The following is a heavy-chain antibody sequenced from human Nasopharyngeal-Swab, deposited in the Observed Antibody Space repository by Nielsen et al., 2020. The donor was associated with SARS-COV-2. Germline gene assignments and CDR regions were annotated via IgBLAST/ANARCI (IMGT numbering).Heavy chain of an antibody. J-gene: IGHJ4*02. Sequence: GESLKISCKGSGYSFASYWIGWVRQMPGKGLEWMGIIYPGDSDTRYSPSFQGQVTISAVKSISTAYLQWSSLKASDTAMYYCASGRRAGATVLDYWGQGTLVTVSS. CDR2: IYPGDSDT. V-gene: IGHV5-51*01. CDR1: GYSFASYW. D-gene: IGHD1-26*01. CDR3: ASGRRAGATVLDY.